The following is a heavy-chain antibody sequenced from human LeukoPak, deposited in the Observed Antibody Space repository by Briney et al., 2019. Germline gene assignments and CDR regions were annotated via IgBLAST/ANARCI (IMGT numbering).Heavy chain of an antibody. J-gene: IGHJ4*02. CDR3: ASTIAALTFDY. CDR2: INPSGDST. CDR1: GYTFTSYH. V-gene: IGHV1-46*01. D-gene: IGHD6-13*01. Sequence: ASVKVSCKASGYTFTSYHMHWVRQAPGQGLEWMGIINPSGDSTSYAQKFQGRVTMTRDTSTSTVYMELSSLRSEDTAVYYCASTIAALTFDYWGQGTLVTVSS.